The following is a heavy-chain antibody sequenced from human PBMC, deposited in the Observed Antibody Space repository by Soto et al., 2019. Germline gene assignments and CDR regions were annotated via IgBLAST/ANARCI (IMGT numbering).Heavy chain of an antibody. CDR3: ATGQWLVDY. V-gene: IGHV3-23*05. Sequence: GGSLRLSCATSGFTFHDYAMSWVRQAPGKGLEWVSAIAFTGSATYYADSVKGRFTISRDNSKNTLYLQMNSPRAEDTAVYYCATGQWLVDYWGQGTLVTVSS. CDR1: GFTFHDYA. CDR2: IAFTGSAT. D-gene: IGHD6-19*01. J-gene: IGHJ4*02.